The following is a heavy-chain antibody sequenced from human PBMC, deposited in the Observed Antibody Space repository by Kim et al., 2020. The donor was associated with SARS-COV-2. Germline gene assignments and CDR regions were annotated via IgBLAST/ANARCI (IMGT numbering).Heavy chain of an antibody. V-gene: IGHV3-23*01. Sequence: GGSLRLSCAASGFPFCTYPMIWVRQPPGKGPEGVSSISSSGDRTYYSSDSLKGRFTISRDNSRNTLYLQMNSLRAEDTAVYYCAKVISQTDYYWYGMDVWGQGTTIPVSS. CDR2: ISSSGDRT. CDR3: AKVISQTDYYWYGMDV. J-gene: IGHJ6*02. CDR1: GFPFCTYP.